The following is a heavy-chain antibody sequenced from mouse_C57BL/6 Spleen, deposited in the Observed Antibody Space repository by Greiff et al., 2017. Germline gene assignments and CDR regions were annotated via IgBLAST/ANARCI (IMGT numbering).Heavy chain of an antibody. Sequence: EVQLVESGGGLVEPGGSLKLSCAASGFTFSSYAMSWVRQTPEKRLEWVANISDGGSYTYYPDNVKGRFTISRDNDKNNLYLQMNHLKSDDTAMYYCARETLKDAMDYWGQGTSVTVSS. CDR2: ISDGGSYT. V-gene: IGHV5-4*01. CDR3: ARETLKDAMDY. D-gene: IGHD1-3*01. CDR1: GFTFSSYA. J-gene: IGHJ4*01.